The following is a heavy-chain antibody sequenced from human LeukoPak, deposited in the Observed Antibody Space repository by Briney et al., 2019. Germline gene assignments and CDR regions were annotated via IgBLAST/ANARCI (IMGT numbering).Heavy chain of an antibody. D-gene: IGHD2-2*01. CDR1: GGSISTYY. V-gene: IGHV4-59*12. CDR2: IYYSGST. J-gene: IGHJ3*02. Sequence: NPSETLSLTCTVSGGSISTYYWSWIRQPPGKGREGIGYIYYSGSTNYNPSLKSRVTLSVDMSKNQFSLKLSSVTAADTAVYYCARGLGYCSSTSCYYSAFDIWGQGTMVTVSS. CDR3: ARGLGYCSSTSCYYSAFDI.